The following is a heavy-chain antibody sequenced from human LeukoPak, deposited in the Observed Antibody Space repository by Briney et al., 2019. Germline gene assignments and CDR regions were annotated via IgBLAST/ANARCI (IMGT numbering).Heavy chain of an antibody. V-gene: IGHV3-23*01. CDR2: ISGASGST. CDR1: GLTFSSYA. J-gene: IGHJ4*02. CDR3: AKGLGIAPAGRFDY. Sequence: GGSLRLSCTASGLTFSSYAMSWVRQAPGKGLEWVSAISGASGSTYYADSVKGRFTISRDNSKNTLYLQMHSLRAEDTALYYCAKGLGIAPAGRFDYWGQGTLVTVSS. D-gene: IGHD6-13*01.